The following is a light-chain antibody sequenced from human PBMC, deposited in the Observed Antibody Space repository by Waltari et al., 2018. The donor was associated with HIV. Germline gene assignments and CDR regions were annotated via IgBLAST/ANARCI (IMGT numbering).Light chain of an antibody. Sequence: EVVLTQSPDTLSLSPGERATLSCRASQSGKTKSLAWYQQKFGQAPRLLIYGESTRATGIPDRFSGSGSGTDFTLTLTRLEAEDSAVYYCQQYVGSFAFGQGTKLEIK. CDR3: QQYVGSFA. V-gene: IGKV3-20*01. CDR1: QSGKTKS. J-gene: IGKJ2*01. CDR2: GES.